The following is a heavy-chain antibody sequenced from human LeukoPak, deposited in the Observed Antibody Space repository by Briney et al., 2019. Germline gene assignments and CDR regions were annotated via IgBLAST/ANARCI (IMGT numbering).Heavy chain of an antibody. J-gene: IGHJ4*02. CDR2: IYYSGST. CDR1: GGSISSYF. CDR3: ARFGGLDNYFDY. Sequence: PSETLSLTCTASGGSISSYFWSWIRQPPGKGLEWIGYIYYSGSTNYNPSLKSRVTISADTSKNQFSLKLSSVTAADTAVYYCARFGGLDNYFDYWGQGTLVTVSS. V-gene: IGHV4-59*01. D-gene: IGHD2-15*01.